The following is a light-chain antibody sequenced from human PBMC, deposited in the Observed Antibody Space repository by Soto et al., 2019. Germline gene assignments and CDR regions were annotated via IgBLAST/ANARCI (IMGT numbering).Light chain of an antibody. CDR2: KAS. J-gene: IGKJ1*01. CDR1: QSIRDW. V-gene: IGKV1-5*03. Sequence: DIQMTQSPSTLSASVGDRVTVTCRASQSIRDWVAWYQQQAGRAPRLLIYKASSLQSGVPSRFSGSGFGTEFTLTISSLQPDDFAYYYCQQYNNWPPGTFGQGTKVDIK. CDR3: QQYNNWPPGT.